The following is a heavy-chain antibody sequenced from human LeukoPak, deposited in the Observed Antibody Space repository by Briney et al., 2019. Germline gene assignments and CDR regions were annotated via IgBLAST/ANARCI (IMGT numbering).Heavy chain of an antibody. CDR1: GYSFNTYW. J-gene: IGHJ4*02. V-gene: IGHV5-51*01. Sequence: GESLKISCKGSGYSFNTYWIPWVRQMPGKGLEWMGVIYPGDSDTRYSPSFQGQVTLSADKSISTAYLQWSSLKASDTAIYYCARALVGAATLSYWGQGTLVTVSS. D-gene: IGHD2-15*01. CDR2: IYPGDSDT. CDR3: ARALVGAATLSY.